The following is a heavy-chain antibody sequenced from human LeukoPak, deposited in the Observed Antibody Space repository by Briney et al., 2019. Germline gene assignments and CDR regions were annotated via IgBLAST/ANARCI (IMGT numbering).Heavy chain of an antibody. J-gene: IGHJ6*03. D-gene: IGHD2-15*01. CDR3: ARGRADGSYASHYYYYYMDV. Sequence: SETLSLTCAVYGGSFSGYYWNWIRQPPGKGLEWIGEINHSGSTNYNPSLKSRVTISVDTSKNQFSLKLSSVTAADTAVDYCARGRADGSYASHYYYYYMDVWGKGTTVTVSS. CDR2: INHSGST. CDR1: GGSFSGYY. V-gene: IGHV4-34*01.